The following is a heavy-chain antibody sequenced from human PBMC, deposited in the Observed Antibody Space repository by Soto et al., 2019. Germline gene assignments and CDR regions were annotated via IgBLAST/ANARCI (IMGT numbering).Heavy chain of an antibody. CDR3: ASGRGRAAVQH. CDR1: GGSVSSGSYY. J-gene: IGHJ1*01. CDR2: IYYSGST. V-gene: IGHV4-61*01. D-gene: IGHD6-13*01. Sequence: SATLSLICTVSGGSVSSGSYYWSRIRQPPGKGLEWIGYIYYSGSTNYNPSLKSRVTISVDTSKNQFSLKLSSVTAADTAVYYCASGRGRAAVQHWGQGTLVTVSS.